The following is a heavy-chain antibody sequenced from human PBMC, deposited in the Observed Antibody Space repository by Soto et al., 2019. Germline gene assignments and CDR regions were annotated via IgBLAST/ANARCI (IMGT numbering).Heavy chain of an antibody. V-gene: IGHV1-46*01. J-gene: IGHJ4*02. CDR1: GYTFTSYY. CDR2: INPSGGST. D-gene: IGHD3-22*01. CDR3: ARDLMGYYYDSSGYQNDY. Sequence: ASVKVSCKASGYTFTSYYMHWVRQAPGQGLEWMGIINPSGGSTSYAQKFQGRVTMTRDTSTSTVYMELSSLRSEDTAVYYCARDLMGYYYDSSGYQNDYWGQGTLVTV.